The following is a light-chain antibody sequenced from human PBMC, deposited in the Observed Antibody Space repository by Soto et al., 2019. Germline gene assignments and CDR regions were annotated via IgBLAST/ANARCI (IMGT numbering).Light chain of an antibody. CDR3: QQRSNWPPKLT. V-gene: IGKV3-11*01. CDR2: DAS. Sequence: EIVLPQSPAPLSLSPGERATLSCRASQSVSSYFAWYQQKPGQAPRLLIYDASNRATGIPARCSGRGSGTDCTLTISSLEPEDCAVYYGQQRSNWPPKLTGGGGTKVEIK. J-gene: IGKJ4*01. CDR1: QSVSSY.